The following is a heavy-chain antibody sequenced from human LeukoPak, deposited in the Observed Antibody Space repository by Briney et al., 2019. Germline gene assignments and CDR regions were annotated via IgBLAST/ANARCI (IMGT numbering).Heavy chain of an antibody. D-gene: IGHD6-13*01. CDR1: GGSISSYY. V-gene: IGHV4-59*08. Sequence: PSETLSLTCTVSGGSISSYYWSWIRRPPGKGLEWIGYIYYSGSTNYNPSLKSRVTISVDTSKNQFSLKLSSVTAADTAVYYCARRHSSSWYRYWGQGTLVTVSS. CDR3: ARRHSSSWYRY. CDR2: IYYSGST. J-gene: IGHJ4*02.